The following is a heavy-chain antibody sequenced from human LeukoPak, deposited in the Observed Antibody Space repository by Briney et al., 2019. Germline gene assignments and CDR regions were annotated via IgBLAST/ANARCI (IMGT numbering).Heavy chain of an antibody. CDR3: AKTEVSSGWYSLDY. J-gene: IGHJ4*02. Sequence: GGSLRLSCAASGFTFSSYSMNWVRQAPGKGLEWISVKGRFTISRDNAKNSLYLEMNSLRDEDTAVYYCAKTEVSSGWYSLDYWGQGTLVTVSS. D-gene: IGHD6-19*01. CDR1: GFTFSSYS. V-gene: IGHV3-48*02.